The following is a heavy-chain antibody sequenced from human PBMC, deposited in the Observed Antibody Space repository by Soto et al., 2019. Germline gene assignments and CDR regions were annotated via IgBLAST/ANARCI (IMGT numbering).Heavy chain of an antibody. Sequence: GGSLRLSCAASGFTVSSNYMSWVRQAPGKGREWVSVIYSGGSTHYADSVKGRFTISRDNSKNTLYLQMNILRAEDTAVYYCARDSLGPFDYWGQGTLVTVSS. CDR1: GFTVSSNY. D-gene: IGHD6-13*01. CDR2: IYSGGST. J-gene: IGHJ4*02. CDR3: ARDSLGPFDY. V-gene: IGHV3-66*02.